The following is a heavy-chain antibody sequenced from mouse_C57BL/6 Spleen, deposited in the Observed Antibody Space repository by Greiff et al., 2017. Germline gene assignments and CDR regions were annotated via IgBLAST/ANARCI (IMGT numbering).Heavy chain of an antibody. CDR1: GYTFTDYY. CDR3: AKTYYSNSYYFDY. D-gene: IGHD2-5*01. Sequence: VKLQESGAELVRPGASVKLSCKASGYTFTDYYINWVKQRPGQGLEWIARIYPGSGNTYYNEKFKGKATLTAEKSSSTAYMQLSSLTSEDSAVYFCAKTYYSNSYYFDYWGQGTTLTVSS. CDR2: IYPGSGNT. V-gene: IGHV1-76*01. J-gene: IGHJ2*01.